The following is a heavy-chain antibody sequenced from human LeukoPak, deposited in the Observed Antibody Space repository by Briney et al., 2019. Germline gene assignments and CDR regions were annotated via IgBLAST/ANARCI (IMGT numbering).Heavy chain of an antibody. CDR1: GYTFTGYY. CDR2: INPNSGGT. J-gene: IGHJ4*02. CDR3: VRGVWGAAAPLHFDY. D-gene: IGHD6-13*01. Sequence: ASVKVSCKASGYTFTGYYMHWVRQAPGQGLEWMGWINPNSGGTNYAQKFQGWVTMTRDTSISTAYMELSRLRSDDTAVYYCVRGVWGAAAPLHFDYWGQGTLVTVSS. V-gene: IGHV1-2*04.